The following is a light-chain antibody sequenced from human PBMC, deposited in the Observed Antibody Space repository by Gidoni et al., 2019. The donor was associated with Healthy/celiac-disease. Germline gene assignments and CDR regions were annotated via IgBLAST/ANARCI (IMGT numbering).Light chain of an antibody. Sequence: EIVLTQSPATLYLSPGERATLSCRASPSVSSYLAWYQQKPGQAPRLLIYDASNRATGIPARFSGSGSGTDFTLTISSLEPEDFAVYYCQQRSNWLFGGGTKVEIK. CDR3: QQRSNWL. J-gene: IGKJ4*01. CDR2: DAS. CDR1: PSVSSY. V-gene: IGKV3-11*01.